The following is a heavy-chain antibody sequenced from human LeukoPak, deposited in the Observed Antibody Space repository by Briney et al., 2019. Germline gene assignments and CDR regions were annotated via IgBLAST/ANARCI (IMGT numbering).Heavy chain of an antibody. Sequence: GGSLRLSCAASGFTFSSHAMPWVRQAPGKGLEWVAVISYDGSKKYYADSVKGRFTFSRDNSKNTLYLQMNSLRAEDTAVYYCAKDRAVAANDFDYWGQGTLVTVSS. CDR2: ISYDGSKK. CDR3: AKDRAVAANDFDY. D-gene: IGHD6-19*01. V-gene: IGHV3-30*18. J-gene: IGHJ4*02. CDR1: GFTFSSHA.